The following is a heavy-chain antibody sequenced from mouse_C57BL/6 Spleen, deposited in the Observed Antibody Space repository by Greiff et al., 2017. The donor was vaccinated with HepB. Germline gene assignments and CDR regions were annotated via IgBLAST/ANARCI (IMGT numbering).Heavy chain of an antibody. V-gene: IGHV1-82*01. D-gene: IGHD3-3*01. CDR3: AREGGRWVMDY. Sequence: QVQLQQSGPELVKPGASVKISCKASGYAFSSSWMNWVKQRPGKGLEWIGRIYPGDGDTNYNGKFKGKATLTAHKSSSTAYMQLSSLTSEDSAVYFCAREGGRWVMDYWGQGTSVTVSS. CDR2: IYPGDGDT. J-gene: IGHJ4*01. CDR1: GYAFSSSW.